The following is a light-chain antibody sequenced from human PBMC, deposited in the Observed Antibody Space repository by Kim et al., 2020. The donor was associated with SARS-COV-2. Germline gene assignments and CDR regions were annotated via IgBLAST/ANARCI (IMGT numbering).Light chain of an antibody. J-gene: IGLJ3*02. Sequence: LTQPASVSGSPGQSITISCTGTSSDVGGYKYVSWYQQHPGKAPKLMIYDVSKRPSGVSNRFSGSKSGNTASLTISGLQAEDEADYYCSSYTSSSTLVFGGGTQLTVL. CDR3: SSYTSSSTLV. V-gene: IGLV2-14*01. CDR2: DVS. CDR1: SSDVGGYKY.